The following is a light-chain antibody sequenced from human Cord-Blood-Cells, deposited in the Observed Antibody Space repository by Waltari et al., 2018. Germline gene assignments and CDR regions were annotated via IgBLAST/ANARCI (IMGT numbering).Light chain of an antibody. J-gene: IGKJ1*01. CDR1: QSVLYSSNNKNH. V-gene: IGKV4-1*01. Sequence: DIVMTQSPDSLAVSLGERATINCKSSQSVLYSSNNKNHLAWYQQKPGQPPKLLIYWASTRASGVPDRFSGSGSGTDFTLTISSLQAEDVAVYYCQQYYSTPRTFGQGTKVEIK. CDR3: QQYYSTPRT. CDR2: WAS.